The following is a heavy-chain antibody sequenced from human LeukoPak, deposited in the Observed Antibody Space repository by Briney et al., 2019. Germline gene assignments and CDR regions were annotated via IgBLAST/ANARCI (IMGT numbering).Heavy chain of an antibody. CDR1: GGSISSGSYY. J-gene: IGHJ4*02. V-gene: IGHV4-61*02. Sequence: KPSETLSLTCTVSGGSISSGSYYWSWIRQPAGKGLEWIGRIYTSGSTNYNPSLKSRVTISVDTSKNQFSLKLSSVTAADTAVYYCARDRRYCSGGSCSYYNDYWGQGTLVTVSS. CDR3: ARDRRYCSGGSCSYYNDY. D-gene: IGHD2-15*01. CDR2: IYTSGST.